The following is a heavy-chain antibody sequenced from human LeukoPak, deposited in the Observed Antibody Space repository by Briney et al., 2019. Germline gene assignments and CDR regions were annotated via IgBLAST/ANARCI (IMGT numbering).Heavy chain of an antibody. J-gene: IGHJ5*02. D-gene: IGHD2-2*01. CDR3: AKWEVVPADTNYFDP. V-gene: IGHV3-23*01. CDR2: IIGSGRTT. CDR1: GFTFSSYA. Sequence: GGSLRLSCAASGFTFSSYAMSWVRQAPGKGLEWVSGIIGSGRTTYYADSVKGRFTISRDNSKNTLYLQMNSLRAEDTAVYYCAKWEVVPADTNYFDPWGQGTLVTVSS.